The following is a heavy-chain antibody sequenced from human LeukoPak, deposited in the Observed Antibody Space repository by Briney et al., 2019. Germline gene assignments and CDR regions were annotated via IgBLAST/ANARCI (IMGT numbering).Heavy chain of an antibody. V-gene: IGHV3-30-3*01. CDR1: GFTFSSYA. CDR3: ARGGSGYYFFFSEFDY. Sequence: GRSLRLCCAASGFTFSSYAMHWDRQAPGKGLEWVAVISYDGSNKYYADSVKGRFTISRDNSKNTLYLQMNSLRAEDTAVYYCARGGSGYYFFFSEFDYWGQGTLVTVSS. CDR2: ISYDGSNK. D-gene: IGHD3-3*01. J-gene: IGHJ4*02.